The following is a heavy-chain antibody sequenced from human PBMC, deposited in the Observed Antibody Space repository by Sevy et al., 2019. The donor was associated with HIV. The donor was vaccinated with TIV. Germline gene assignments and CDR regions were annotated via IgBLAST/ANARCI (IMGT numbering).Heavy chain of an antibody. Sequence: GGSLRLSCAASGFTFSSYAMSWVRQAPGKGLEWVSAISGSGGSTYYADSVKGRFTISRDNSKNTLYLQMNSLRAEDTAVYYCEKGRGGATTYYFDYWGQGTLVTVSS. CDR3: EKGRGGATTYYFDY. J-gene: IGHJ4*02. V-gene: IGHV3-23*01. CDR1: GFTFSSYA. CDR2: ISGSGGST. D-gene: IGHD1-26*01.